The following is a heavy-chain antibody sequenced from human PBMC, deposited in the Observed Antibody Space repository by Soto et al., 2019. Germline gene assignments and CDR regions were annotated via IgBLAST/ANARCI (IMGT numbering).Heavy chain of an antibody. J-gene: IGHJ4*02. D-gene: IGHD2-2*01. Sequence: ASVKVSCKGFGYSFMKYGINWVRQAPGQGLEWVGWISPYSGYTHSAQKFHGRLTLTTGTAASTAYMELRILRSADTALYYCAREASVLIPAAQPSRFDSWGQGTLVTVSS. CDR3: AREASVLIPAAQPSRFDS. V-gene: IGHV1-18*01. CDR1: GYSFMKYG. CDR2: ISPYSGYT.